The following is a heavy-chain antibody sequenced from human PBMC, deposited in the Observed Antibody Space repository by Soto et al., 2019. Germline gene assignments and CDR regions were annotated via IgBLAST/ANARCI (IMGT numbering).Heavy chain of an antibody. D-gene: IGHD2-2*01. V-gene: IGHV4-4*07. J-gene: IGHJ6*01. Sequence: PSETLSLTCTVSGGSINPFYWNWIRQPAGKGLEWIGRIHSSGSTDYNPSLKSRVSMSVDTSNNQFSLNLNYVTAADTAIYYCATDERRGTSCSHCGYYECLGKGNIVNV. CDR2: IHSSGST. CDR1: GGSINPFY. CDR3: ATDERRGTSCSHCGYYECLGKGNIVNV.